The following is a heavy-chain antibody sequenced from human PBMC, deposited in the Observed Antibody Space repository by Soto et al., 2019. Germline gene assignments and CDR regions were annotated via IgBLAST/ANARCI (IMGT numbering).Heavy chain of an antibody. CDR2: ISARGVST. V-gene: IGHV3-23*01. D-gene: IGHD5-18*01. CDR1: GFILSNYA. J-gene: IGHJ4*02. Sequence: EVQLLESGGGLVQPGGSLRLSCAASGFILSNYAMTWVRQAPGKGLEWVSSISARGVSTYYADSVKGRFTISRDNSKNTLYLQVNSLRVEDTAVFYCARGNTAIDFWGQGTLVTVSS. CDR3: ARGNTAIDF.